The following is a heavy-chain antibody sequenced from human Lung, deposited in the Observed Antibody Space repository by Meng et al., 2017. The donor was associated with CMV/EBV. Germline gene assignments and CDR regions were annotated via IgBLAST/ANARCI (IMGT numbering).Heavy chain of an antibody. Sequence: GGSLRLSXAASGFAFDTYGMHWVRQAPGKRLEWVAFIRHDASNKFYGDSVRGRFTISRDNSKNTLYLQMNSLRAEETAMYYCAKDQLLFGGPNAYFDDWGQGTLVTVSS. CDR3: AKDQLLFGGPNAYFDD. J-gene: IGHJ4*02. CDR1: GFAFDTYG. D-gene: IGHD3-16*01. CDR2: IRHDASNK. V-gene: IGHV3-30*02.